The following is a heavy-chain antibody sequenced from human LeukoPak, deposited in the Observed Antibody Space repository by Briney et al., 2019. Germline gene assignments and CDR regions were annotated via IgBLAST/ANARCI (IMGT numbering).Heavy chain of an antibody. V-gene: IGHV6-1*01. J-gene: IGHJ3*01. D-gene: IGHD3-3*01. CDR3: AREWRNGFDF. Sequence: HTLSLTYAISGYSVPNDGVAWNWLGQSPPRGLQWLGRAYYSSRWYNDYADSVRRRINIYPDTTTNQFSLQLNSVTPEDTAVFYCAREWRNGFDFWAQGTMVTVSS. CDR2: AYYSSRWYN. CDR1: GYSVPNDGVA.